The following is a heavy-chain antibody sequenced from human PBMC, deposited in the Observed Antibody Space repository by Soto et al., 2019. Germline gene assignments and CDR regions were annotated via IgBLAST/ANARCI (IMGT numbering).Heavy chain of an antibody. J-gene: IGHJ6*02. Sequence: ASVKVSCKASGGTFSSYAISWVRQAPGQGLEWMGGIIPIFGTANYAQKFQGRVTITADESTSTAYMELSSMRSEDTAVYYCARDRPYCSSTSCSPWSNYYYYYYGMDVWGQGTTVTVSS. CDR2: IIPIFGTA. D-gene: IGHD2-2*01. V-gene: IGHV1-69*13. CDR3: ARDRPYCSSTSCSPWSNYYYYYYGMDV. CDR1: GGTFSSYA.